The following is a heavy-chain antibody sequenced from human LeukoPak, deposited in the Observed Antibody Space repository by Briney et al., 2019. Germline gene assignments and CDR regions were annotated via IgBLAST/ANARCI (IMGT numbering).Heavy chain of an antibody. V-gene: IGHV3-53*01. Sequence: PGGSLRLSCAASGFTVSSNYMSWVRQAPGNGLEWVSVIYSGGSTYYADSVKGRFTISRDNSKTTLYLQMNSLRAEDTAVYYCAREREGWREFGELPDYYFDYWGQGTLVTVSS. CDR1: GFTVSSNY. D-gene: IGHD3-10*01. CDR3: AREREGWREFGELPDYYFDY. J-gene: IGHJ4*02. CDR2: IYSGGST.